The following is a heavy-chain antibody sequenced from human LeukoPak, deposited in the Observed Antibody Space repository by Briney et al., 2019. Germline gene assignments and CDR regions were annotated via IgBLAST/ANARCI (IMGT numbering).Heavy chain of an antibody. D-gene: IGHD5-24*01. J-gene: IGHJ4*02. CDR3: AKDDAWLQYGN. Sequence: GGSRRLSCVASGFTVSSKYISWFRQAPGKGPEWVSGISPNGVITYYADSVKGRFTISRDNSKGTVYLQMNSLRPEDTAVYYCAKDDAWLQYGNWGRGTLVTVSS. CDR1: GFTVSSKY. CDR2: ISPNGVIT. V-gene: IGHV3-23*01.